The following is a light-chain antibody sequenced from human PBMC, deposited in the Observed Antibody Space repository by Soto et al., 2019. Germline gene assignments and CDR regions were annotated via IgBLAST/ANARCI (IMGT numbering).Light chain of an antibody. CDR3: QQLNSFPIT. Sequence: DMQLTQAPSFLSASAGDRVIITCRASQVISSYLAWYQQKPGRAPKLLIYAASTLQSGVPSRFSGSGSGTEFTLTITSLQPEDFATYYCQQLNSFPITFGQGTRLEIK. J-gene: IGKJ5*01. CDR2: AAS. CDR1: QVISSY. V-gene: IGKV1-9*01.